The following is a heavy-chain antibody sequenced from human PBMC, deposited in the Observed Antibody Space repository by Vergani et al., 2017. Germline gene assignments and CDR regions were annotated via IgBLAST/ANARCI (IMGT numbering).Heavy chain of an antibody. V-gene: IGHV1-2*02. CDR2: INPNSGGT. CDR3: ARGVVTWIQLCLGY. CDR1: GFTFSSYA. D-gene: IGHD5-18*01. Sequence: VQLVESGGGLVQPGGSLRLSCAASGFTFSSYAISWVRQAPGQGLEWMGWINPNSGGTNYAQKFQGRVTMTRDTSISTAYMELSRLRSDDTAVYYCARGVVTWIQLCLGYWGQGTLVTVSS. J-gene: IGHJ4*02.